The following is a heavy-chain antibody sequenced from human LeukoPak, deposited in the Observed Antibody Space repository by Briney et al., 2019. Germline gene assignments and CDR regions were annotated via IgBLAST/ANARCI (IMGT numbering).Heavy chain of an antibody. V-gene: IGHV3-23*01. J-gene: IGHJ4*02. CDR3: AKDLIEEYSGYGHFDY. Sequence: QPGGSLRLSCAASGFTFSSYAMSWVRQAPGKGLEWVSSISDRGGTTYYADSVKGRFTISRDNSKNTVYLQMNSLRAEDTALYYCAKDLIEEYSGYGHFDYWGQGTRVTVSS. CDR1: GFTFSSYA. CDR2: ISDRGGTT. D-gene: IGHD5-12*01.